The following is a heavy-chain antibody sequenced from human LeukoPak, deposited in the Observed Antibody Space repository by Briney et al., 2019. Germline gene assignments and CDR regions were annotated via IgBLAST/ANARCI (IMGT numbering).Heavy chain of an antibody. Sequence: ASVKVSCKASGYTFTSYGISWVRQAPGQGLEWMGWISAYNGNTNYAQKLQGRVTMTTDTSTSTAYMELRSLRSDDTAVYYCVRDRMEYYYDSSGYRDYWGQGTLVTVSS. CDR1: GYTFTSYG. CDR3: VRDRMEYYYDSSGYRDY. J-gene: IGHJ4*02. CDR2: ISAYNGNT. D-gene: IGHD3-22*01. V-gene: IGHV1-18*01.